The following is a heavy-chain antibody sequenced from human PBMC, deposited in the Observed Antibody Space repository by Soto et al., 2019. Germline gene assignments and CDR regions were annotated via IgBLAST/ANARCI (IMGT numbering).Heavy chain of an antibody. CDR1: GFTFGSYD. V-gene: IGHV3-13*01. CDR2: IGTDGDT. Sequence: PGGSLRLSCAASGFTFGSYDMHWVRQATGKGLEWVSGIGTDGDTYYLGSVKGRFTISRENAKNSFYLQMNSLRGGDTAVYYCARGWLATGGTLSYMDVWGKGTTVTVSS. D-gene: IGHD6-13*01. CDR3: ARGWLATGGTLSYMDV. J-gene: IGHJ6*03.